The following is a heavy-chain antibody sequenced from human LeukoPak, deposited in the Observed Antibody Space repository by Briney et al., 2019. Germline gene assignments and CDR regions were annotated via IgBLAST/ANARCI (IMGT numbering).Heavy chain of an antibody. V-gene: IGHV4-34*01. CDR1: GGSFSGYY. Sequence: SETLSLTCAVYGGSFSGYYWSWIRQPPGKGLEWIGEINHSGSTNYNPSLKSRVTISVDTSKNQFSLKLSSVTAADTAVYYRARGRGVWSGYYLTYYYGMDVWGQGTTVTVSS. CDR3: ARGRGVWSGYYLTYYYGMDV. D-gene: IGHD3-3*01. J-gene: IGHJ6*02. CDR2: INHSGST.